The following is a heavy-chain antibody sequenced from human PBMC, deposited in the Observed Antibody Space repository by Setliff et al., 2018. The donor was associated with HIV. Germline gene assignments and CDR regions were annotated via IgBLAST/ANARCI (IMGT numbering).Heavy chain of an antibody. D-gene: IGHD3-22*01. Sequence: PGGSLRLSCTASGFTFGDHAMNWVRQTPGRGLEWVSSIYSTDGSTYYADSVKGRFTISRDNSKNTLYLQMNSLRAEDTAVYYCARGTRYAYYYDTGGYYRHFDYWGQGTLVTVSS. J-gene: IGHJ4*02. V-gene: IGHV3-23*05. CDR1: GFTFGDHA. CDR3: ARGTRYAYYYDTGGYYRHFDY. CDR2: IYSTDGST.